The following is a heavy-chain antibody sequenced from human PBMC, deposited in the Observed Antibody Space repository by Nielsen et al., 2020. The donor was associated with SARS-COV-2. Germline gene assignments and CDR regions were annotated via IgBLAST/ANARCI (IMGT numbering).Heavy chain of an antibody. CDR2: IWYDGSNK. CDR1: GFTFSSYG. CDR3: ARDILGAYYYGMDV. Sequence: GGSLRLSCAASGFTFSSYGMRWVRQAPGKGLEWVAVIWYDGSNKYYADSVKGRFTISRDNSKNTLYLQMNSLRAEDTAVYYCARDILGAYYYGMDVWGQGTTVTVSS. J-gene: IGHJ6*02. D-gene: IGHD1-26*01. V-gene: IGHV3-33*01.